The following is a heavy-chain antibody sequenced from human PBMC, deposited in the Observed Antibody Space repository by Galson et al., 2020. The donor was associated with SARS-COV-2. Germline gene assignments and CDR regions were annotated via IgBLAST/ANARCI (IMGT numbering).Heavy chain of an antibody. Sequence: GGSLRLSCAASGFTFDDYTMHWVRQAPGKGLEWVSLISWDGGSTYYADSVKGRFTISRDNSKNSLYLQMNSLRTEDTALYYCAKDSAATPEDYYYYGMDVWGQGTTVTVSS. V-gene: IGHV3-43*01. J-gene: IGHJ6*02. CDR1: GFTFDDYT. D-gene: IGHD6-13*01. CDR2: ISWDGGST. CDR3: AKDSAATPEDYYYYGMDV.